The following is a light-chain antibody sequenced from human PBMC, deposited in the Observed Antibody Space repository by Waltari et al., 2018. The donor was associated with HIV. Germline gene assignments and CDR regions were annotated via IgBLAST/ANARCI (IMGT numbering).Light chain of an antibody. Sequence: QSALTQPPSASGSLGQSVTISCTGSSSDVGRYDYVPWYPQHPGKAPTLLIFQVNKRPSGVPDRFAGSKSGNTASLTVSGLQAEDEAEYSCSSYAGINPVIFGGGTTLTVL. CDR3: SSYAGINPVI. CDR2: QVN. J-gene: IGLJ2*01. V-gene: IGLV2-8*01. CDR1: SSDVGRYDY.